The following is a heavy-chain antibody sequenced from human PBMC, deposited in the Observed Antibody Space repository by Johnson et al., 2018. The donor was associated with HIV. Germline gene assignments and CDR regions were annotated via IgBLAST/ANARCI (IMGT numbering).Heavy chain of an antibody. J-gene: IGHJ3*02. CDR3: ARSRNYAGDI. V-gene: IGHV3-11*01. D-gene: IGHD1-1*01. CDR1: GFTFNDYY. CDR2: ISSSGSAI. Sequence: QVQLVESGGGLVKPGGSLRLSCTASGFTFNDYYMTWVRQAPGEGLEWVSYISSSGSAIYYADSVKGRFTMSRDNAKNSMFLQMNSLRADDTAVYYCARSRNYAGDIWGQGTMVTVSS.